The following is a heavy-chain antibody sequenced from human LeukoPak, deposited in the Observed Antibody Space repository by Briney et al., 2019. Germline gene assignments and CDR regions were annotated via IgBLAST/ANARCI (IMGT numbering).Heavy chain of an antibody. CDR2: ISGSSSYI. J-gene: IGHJ4*02. V-gene: IGHV3-21*01. CDR1: GFTFSSYT. Sequence: PGGSLRLSCAASGFTFSSYTMNWVRQAPGKGLEWVSSISGSSSYINYADSLKGRFTISRDNAKNSLYLQMNSLRAEDTAVYYCARVLSGIAVAGNYFDYWGQGTLVTVSS. CDR3: ARVLSGIAVAGNYFDY. D-gene: IGHD6-19*01.